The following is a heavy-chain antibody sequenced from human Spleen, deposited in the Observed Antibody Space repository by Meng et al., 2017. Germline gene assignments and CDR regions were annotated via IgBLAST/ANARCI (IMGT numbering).Heavy chain of an antibody. V-gene: IGHV4-38-2*02. CDR2: RYHSES. J-gene: IGHJ6*02. CDR1: GYPISSGYY. D-gene: IGHD2-21*02. Sequence: SETLSLTCTVSGYPISSGYYWGWMRQFPGKGLEWIGSRYHSESYYNPSLKSRVTISLDTYKNQFSLRLSSVTAADTAVYYCAGGAVVTLIFYHAMDVWGQGTTVTVSS. CDR3: AGGAVVTLIFYHAMDV.